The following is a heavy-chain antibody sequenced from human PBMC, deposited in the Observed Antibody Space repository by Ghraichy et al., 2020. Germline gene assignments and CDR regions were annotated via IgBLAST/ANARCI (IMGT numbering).Heavy chain of an antibody. CDR3: ARDRYCSSTSCYSILLYYYGMDV. CDR2: ISSSSSTI. J-gene: IGHJ6*02. Sequence: AGSLRLSCAASGFTFSSYSMNWVRQAPGKGLEWVSYISSSSSTIYYADSVKGRFTISRDNAKNSLYLQMNSLRAEDTAVYYCARDRYCSSTSCYSILLYYYGMDVWSQGTTVTVSS. V-gene: IGHV3-48*01. CDR1: GFTFSSYS. D-gene: IGHD2-2*01.